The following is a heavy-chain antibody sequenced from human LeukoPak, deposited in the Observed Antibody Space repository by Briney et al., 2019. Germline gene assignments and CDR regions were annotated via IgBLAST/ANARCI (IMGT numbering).Heavy chain of an antibody. Sequence: QPGRSLRLSCAASGFTFSSYSMNWVRQAPGKGLEWVSYIGGSGTTIYYADSVKGRFTISRDNAKNSLYLQMSSLRAEDTAVYYCAREPRYCSRSTSCYHANYFYYMDVWGKGTTVTVSS. V-gene: IGHV3-48*01. CDR2: IGGSGTTI. D-gene: IGHD2-2*01. J-gene: IGHJ6*03. CDR1: GFTFSSYS. CDR3: AREPRYCSRSTSCYHANYFYYMDV.